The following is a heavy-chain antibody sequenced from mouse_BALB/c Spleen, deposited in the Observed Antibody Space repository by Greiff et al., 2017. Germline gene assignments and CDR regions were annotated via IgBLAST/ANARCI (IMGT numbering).Heavy chain of an antibody. D-gene: IGHD2-4*01. J-gene: IGHJ2*01. V-gene: IGHV1-87*01. Sequence: QVQLQQSGAELARPGASVKLSCKASGYTFTSYWMQWVKQRPGQGLEWIGAIYPGDGDTRYTQKFKGKATLTADKSSSTAYMQLSSLASEDSAVYYCARGGMYDYVSFDYWGQGTTLTVSS. CDR2: IYPGDGDT. CDR1: GYTFTSYW. CDR3: ARGGMYDYVSFDY.